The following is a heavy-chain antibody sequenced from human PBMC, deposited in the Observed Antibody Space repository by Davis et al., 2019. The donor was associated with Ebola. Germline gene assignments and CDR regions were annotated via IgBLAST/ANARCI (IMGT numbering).Heavy chain of an antibody. J-gene: IGHJ2*01. V-gene: IGHV3-11*04. CDR1: GFTFSDYY. Sequence: GESLKISCAASGFTFSDYYMSWIRQAPGKGLEWVSYISSSGSTIYYADSVKGRFTISRDNAKNSLDLQMNSLRGEDTAVYYCARGFWSFDLWGRGTLVTVSP. CDR2: ISSSGSTI. CDR3: ARGFWSFDL.